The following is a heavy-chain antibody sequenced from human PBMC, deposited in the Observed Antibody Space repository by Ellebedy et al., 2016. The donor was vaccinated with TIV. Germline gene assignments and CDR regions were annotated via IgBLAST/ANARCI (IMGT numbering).Heavy chain of an antibody. CDR1: GFTFDDYA. CDR3: VKAWGD. CDR2: IVSNGDST. D-gene: IGHD3-16*01. Sequence: PGGSLRLSCAASGFTFDDYAMHWVRQAPGKGLEYISAIVSNGDSTYYANSVKGRFTISRDNSKNTLYLQMSSLRPEDTAVYYCVKAWGDWGQGTLVTVSS. V-gene: IGHV3-64D*06. J-gene: IGHJ4*02.